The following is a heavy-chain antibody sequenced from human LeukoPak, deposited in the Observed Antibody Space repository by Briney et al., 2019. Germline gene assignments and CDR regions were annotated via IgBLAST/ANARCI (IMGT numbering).Heavy chain of an antibody. D-gene: IGHD3-10*01. CDR2: ISYSGRT. J-gene: IGHJ4*02. CDR3: ARLHPLAGSYYSFDY. CDR1: DGSISSNSYY. V-gene: IGHV4-39*01. Sequence: PSETLSLTCTVSDGSISSNSYYWGWIRQPPGKGLEWIGSISYSGRTYYNPSLESRVTISVDASKNQFSLELNSVTAADTAVYYCARLHPLAGSYYSFDYWGQGTLVTVSS.